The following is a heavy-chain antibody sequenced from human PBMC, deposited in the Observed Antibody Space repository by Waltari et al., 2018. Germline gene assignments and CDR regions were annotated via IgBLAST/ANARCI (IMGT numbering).Heavy chain of an antibody. CDR2: TYYSGST. V-gene: IGHV4-39*01. D-gene: IGHD2-8*01. CDR3: ARQGVSSRSFDY. Sequence: QLQMQESGPGLVKPSETLSLTCTVSGDSITNRGYYWGGIRQPPGKGLEWIGSTYYSGSTYYTPSLKSRVTISVNTSKNQFSLELTSLTAADTAVYYCARQGVSSRSFDYWGQGSLVTVSS. CDR1: GDSITNRGYY. J-gene: IGHJ4*02.